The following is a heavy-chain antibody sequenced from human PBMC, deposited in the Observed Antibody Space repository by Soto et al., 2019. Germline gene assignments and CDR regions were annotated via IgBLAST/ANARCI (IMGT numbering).Heavy chain of an antibody. V-gene: IGHV3-23*01. J-gene: IGHJ4*02. CDR3: AKGAYETVLGFGVFDY. Sequence: PGGSLRLSCAASGFTFSSYAMSWVRQAPGKGLEWVSAISDSGGSTYYADSVKGRFTISRDNSKNTLYLQMNSLRAEDTAVYYCAKGAYETVLGFGVFDYWGQGTLVTVSS. CDR1: GFTFSSYA. CDR2: ISDSGGST. D-gene: IGHD3-10*01.